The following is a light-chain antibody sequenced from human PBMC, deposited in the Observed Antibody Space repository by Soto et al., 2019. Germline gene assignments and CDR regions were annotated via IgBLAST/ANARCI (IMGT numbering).Light chain of an antibody. CDR2: DVT. CDR1: SSFVGGYNY. J-gene: IGLJ1*01. CDR3: SSNTSSSLYV. Sequence: QSVLTQPASLSRYPGQSITISCTGTSSFVGGYNYVSWYRQHPGNAPDLMMYDVTNRPSGVSNLFSGSKSGNTASLTISGLQSEDEADYYCSSNTSSSLYVFVTGTKVTVL. V-gene: IGLV2-14*01.